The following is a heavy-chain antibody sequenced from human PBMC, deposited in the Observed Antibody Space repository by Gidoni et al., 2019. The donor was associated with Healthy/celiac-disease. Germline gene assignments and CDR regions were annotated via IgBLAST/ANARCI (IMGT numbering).Heavy chain of an antibody. CDR1: EYSVTSYW. V-gene: IGHV5-51*01. CDR3: ARSGELRGFDP. CDR2: IYPGDSDT. Sequence: EVQLVQSEAAVKKPVEALKSSCKGSEYSVTSYWICWVRQRPGTGLEWMGIIYPGDSDTSYSPSFQGQVTLSADKSISTAYLQWSSLKAPDTAMYYCARSGELRGFDPWGQGTLVTVSS. J-gene: IGHJ5*02. D-gene: IGHD1-26*01.